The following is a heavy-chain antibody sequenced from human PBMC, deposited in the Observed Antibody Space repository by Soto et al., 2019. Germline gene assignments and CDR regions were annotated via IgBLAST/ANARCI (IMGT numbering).Heavy chain of an antibody. CDR2: INAGNGNT. J-gene: IGHJ4*02. D-gene: IGHD2-21*02. CDR3: GSSIVTVTAIAY. V-gene: IGHV1-3*01. Sequence: ASVKVSCKASGYTLTSYAMHWGRQAPGQRLEWMGWINAGNGNTKYSQKFQGRVTITRDTSASTAYMELSSLRSEDTAVCYCGSSIVTVTAIAYWGQGPLVTVSS. CDR1: GYTLTSYA.